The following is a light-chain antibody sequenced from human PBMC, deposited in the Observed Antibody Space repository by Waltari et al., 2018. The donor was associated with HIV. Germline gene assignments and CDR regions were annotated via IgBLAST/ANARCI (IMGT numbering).Light chain of an antibody. CDR2: NDT. CDR3: YSAADNTWV. J-gene: IGLJ3*02. Sequence: SYELTQPSSVSVSPGQTARITCSGDVLAKKYARWFQQKPGQAPVLVIYNDTEWPSGIPERFSGSSSGTTVTLTISGAQVKDEADYYCYSAADNTWVFGGGTKLTVL. CDR1: VLAKKY. V-gene: IGLV3-27*01.